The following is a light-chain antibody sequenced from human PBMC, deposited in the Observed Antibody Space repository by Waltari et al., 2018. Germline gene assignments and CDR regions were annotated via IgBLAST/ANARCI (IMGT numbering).Light chain of an antibody. J-gene: IGKJ3*01. CDR2: DAS. Sequence: EIVLTQSPATLSLSRGERATLSCRASQSVSSYLAWYQQKPGQAPRLLIYDASNRATGIPARFSGSGSGTDFTLTINSLEPEDFAVYYCQQRGNWPPLFTFGPGTKVDIK. V-gene: IGKV3-11*01. CDR1: QSVSSY. CDR3: QQRGNWPPLFT.